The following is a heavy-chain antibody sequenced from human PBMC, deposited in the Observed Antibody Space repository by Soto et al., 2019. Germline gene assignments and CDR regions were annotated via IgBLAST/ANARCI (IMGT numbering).Heavy chain of an antibody. Sequence: QVQLVQSGAEVKKPGSSVKVSCKASGGTFSSYAISWVRQAPGQGLEWMGGIIPIFGTANYAQKFQGRVTITADESTSTAYMELSSLRSEDTGVYYCARGGNYCSGGSCYVDYWGQGTLVTVSS. CDR2: IIPIFGTA. J-gene: IGHJ4*02. CDR1: GGTFSSYA. D-gene: IGHD2-15*01. CDR3: ARGGNYCSGGSCYVDY. V-gene: IGHV1-69*12.